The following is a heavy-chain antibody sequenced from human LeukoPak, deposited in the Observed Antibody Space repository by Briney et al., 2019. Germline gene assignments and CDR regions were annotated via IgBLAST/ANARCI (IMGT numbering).Heavy chain of an antibody. J-gene: IGHJ4*02. CDR3: AREGYGDYDLDY. CDR1: GFTFSIYN. Sequence: GGSLRLSCGASGFTFSIYNMDWVRQAPGKGLGWVSYISGSRNTIYYADSVKGRFTISRDNAKNSLYLQMNGLRDEDTAVYYCAREGYGDYDLDYWGQGTLVTVSS. D-gene: IGHD4-17*01. CDR2: ISGSRNTI. V-gene: IGHV3-48*02.